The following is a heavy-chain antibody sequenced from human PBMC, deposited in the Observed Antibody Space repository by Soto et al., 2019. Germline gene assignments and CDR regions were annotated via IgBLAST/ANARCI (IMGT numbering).Heavy chain of an antibody. CDR3: VRGVGDSSGWSWLGAFDY. D-gene: IGHD6-19*01. Sequence: QVQLVQSGAEVKKPGASVKVSCKASGYTFTSYDINWVRQATGQGLEWMGWMNPNSGNTGYAQKFQGRVTMTRNTSISTAYMELSSLRSEDTAVYYCVRGVGDSSGWSWLGAFDYWGQGTLVTVSS. CDR2: MNPNSGNT. J-gene: IGHJ4*02. CDR1: GYTFTSYD. V-gene: IGHV1-8*01.